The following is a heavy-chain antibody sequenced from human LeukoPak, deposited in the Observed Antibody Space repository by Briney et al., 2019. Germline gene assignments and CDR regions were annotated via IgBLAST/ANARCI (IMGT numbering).Heavy chain of an antibody. CDR1: GFTFSSYA. D-gene: IGHD2-2*01. V-gene: IGHV3-23*01. Sequence: GGSLRLSCAASGFTFSSYAMSWVRQAPGKGLEWVSAISGSGGSTYYADSVKGRFTISRDNSKNTLYLQMNSLRAEDTAVYYCAKPPYCRSTSCYWGLDAFDIWGQGTMVTISS. J-gene: IGHJ3*02. CDR3: AKPPYCRSTSCYWGLDAFDI. CDR2: ISGSGGST.